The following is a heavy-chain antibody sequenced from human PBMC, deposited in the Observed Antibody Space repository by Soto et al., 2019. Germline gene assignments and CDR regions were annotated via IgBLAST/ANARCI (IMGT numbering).Heavy chain of an antibody. Sequence: EVQLVESGGGLVQPGGSLRLSCAASGFTPFSYYSMNWIRQAPGKGLEWVSFISGRGSPIYYADSVRGRFTISRDNAKNSLSLEMNNLRVEDTAVYYCARVRGHSYGYVDYWGPGTLVTVSS. D-gene: IGHD5-18*01. CDR1: GFTPFSYYS. J-gene: IGHJ4*02. CDR2: ISGRGSPI. CDR3: ARVRGHSYGYVDY. V-gene: IGHV3-48*04.